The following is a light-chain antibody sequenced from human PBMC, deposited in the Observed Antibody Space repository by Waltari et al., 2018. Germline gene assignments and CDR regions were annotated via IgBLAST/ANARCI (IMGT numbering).Light chain of an antibody. V-gene: IGKV3-20*01. CDR3: QKYVSLPAT. CDR1: QRVSKY. J-gene: IGKJ1*01. Sequence: EIVLTQSPGTLSLSPGERATLSGRASQRVSKYLAWYQQKPGQAPRLLIYDASTRATGIPDRFSGSGSGTDFSLTISRLEPEDFAVYYCQKYVSLPATFGQGTKVEIK. CDR2: DAS.